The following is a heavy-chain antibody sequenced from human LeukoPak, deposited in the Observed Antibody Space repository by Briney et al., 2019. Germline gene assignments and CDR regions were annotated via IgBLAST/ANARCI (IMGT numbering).Heavy chain of an antibody. J-gene: IGHJ4*02. CDR2: ITSSSNTI. CDR1: GFTFSSYS. Sequence: GGSLRLSCAASGFTFSSYSMNWVRQAPGKGLEWLSYITSSSNTIYYADSVRGRFTISRDNAKNSLYLQMHSLRAEDTAVYYCARRGDGYNYLSYWGQGTLVTVSS. D-gene: IGHD5-24*01. CDR3: ARRGDGYNYLSY. V-gene: IGHV3-48*01.